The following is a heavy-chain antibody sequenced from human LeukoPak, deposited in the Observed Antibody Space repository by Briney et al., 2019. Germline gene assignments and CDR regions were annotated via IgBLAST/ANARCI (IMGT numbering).Heavy chain of an antibody. D-gene: IGHD5-18*01. CDR3: ARENRGYSYGSPFDY. CDR1: GDTFCSYA. J-gene: IGHJ4*02. CDR2: IIPIFGTA. V-gene: IGHV1-69*05. Sequence: SVKVSCKATGDTFCSYAISWVRQAPGQWLEWMGGIIPIFGTANYAQKFQGRVTITTDESTSTAYMELSSLRSEDTAVFYCARENRGYSYGSPFDYWGQGTLVTVSS.